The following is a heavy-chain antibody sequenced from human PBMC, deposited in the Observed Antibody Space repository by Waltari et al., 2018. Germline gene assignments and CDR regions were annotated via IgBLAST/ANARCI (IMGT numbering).Heavy chain of an antibody. CDR2: INHSGST. D-gene: IGHD6-13*01. CDR1: GGSFSGYY. CDR3: AREQVYSSPGDFDY. J-gene: IGHJ4*02. Sequence: QVQLQQWGAGLLKPSETLSLTCAVYGGSFSGYYWSWIRQPLGKGLEWIGEINHSGSTNYNPSLKSRVTISVDTSKNQFSLKLSSVTAADTAVYYCAREQVYSSPGDFDYWGQGTLVTVSS. V-gene: IGHV4-34*01.